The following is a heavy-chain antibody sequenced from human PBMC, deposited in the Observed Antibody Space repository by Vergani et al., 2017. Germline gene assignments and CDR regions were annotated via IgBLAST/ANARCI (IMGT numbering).Heavy chain of an antibody. CDR3: ASSGYCSGGSCYSNFDY. D-gene: IGHD2-15*01. CDR2: IYSDGSK. CDR1: GFTVSTSY. V-gene: IGHV3-53*01. Sequence: EVQLVESGGGLIQPGGTLRLSCVASGFTVSTSYMSWVRQAPGKGLEWVSIIYSDGSKYYADPVKGRFTISRDNSKSTLYLQMNSLRAEDTAVYYCASSGYCSGGSCYSNFDYWGQGTLVTVSS. J-gene: IGHJ4*02.